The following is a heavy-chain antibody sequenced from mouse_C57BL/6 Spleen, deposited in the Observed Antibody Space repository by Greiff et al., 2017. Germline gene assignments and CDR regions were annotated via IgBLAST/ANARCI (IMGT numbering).Heavy chain of an antibody. Sequence: EVKLMESGGGLVKPGGSLKLSCAASGFTFSDYGMHWVRQAPEKGLEWVAYISSGRSTIYYADTVKGRFTISRDNAKNTLFLQMTSLGSEDTAMYYCARPNFDYWGQGTTRTVSS. J-gene: IGHJ2*01. CDR2: ISSGRSTI. CDR1: GFTFSDYG. V-gene: IGHV5-17*01. CDR3: ARPNFDY.